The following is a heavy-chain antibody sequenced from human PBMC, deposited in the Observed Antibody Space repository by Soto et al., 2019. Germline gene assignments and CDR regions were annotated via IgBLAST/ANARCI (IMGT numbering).Heavy chain of an antibody. V-gene: IGHV4-39*01. CDR1: GGSIGSGPYS. Sequence: SETLSLTCSVSGGSIGSGPYSWGWIRQPPGKGLEWIGTFHYSGRTYYSPSLESRVTISVDTSKNQFSLKVSSVTAADTAVFYCARLAGYCSGTSCYGYYGMDVWGQGTTVT. CDR3: ARLAGYCSGTSCYGYYGMDV. CDR2: FHYSGRT. J-gene: IGHJ6*02. D-gene: IGHD2-2*01.